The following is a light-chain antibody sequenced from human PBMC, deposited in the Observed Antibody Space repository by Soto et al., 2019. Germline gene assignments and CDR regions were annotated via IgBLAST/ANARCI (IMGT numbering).Light chain of an antibody. V-gene: IGKV3-15*01. CDR1: ESVNNN. J-gene: IGKJ5*01. CDR2: GAS. CDR3: QQYNNWPPIT. Sequence: EIVMTQSPATLSVSPGERAILSCRASESVNNNLAWYQQKPDQAPRLLIYGASTRATGIPARFSGSGSGTEFTLTISSLQSEDITVYYCQQYNNWPPITFGQGTRLEIK.